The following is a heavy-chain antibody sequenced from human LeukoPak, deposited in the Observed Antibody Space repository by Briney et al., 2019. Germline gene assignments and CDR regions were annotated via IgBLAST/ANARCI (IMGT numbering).Heavy chain of an antibody. CDR1: GYSISSAYY. D-gene: IGHD3-16*02. V-gene: IGHV4-38-2*01. Sequence: SETLSLTCAVSGYSISSAYYWGWMRPPPGKGLEWIGSIYHTGSTYYNPSLKSRVTISRDTSKNQFSLKLSSVTAADTAVYYCARHGYDYVWGSYRTLYYFDYWGQGTLVTVSS. CDR2: IYHTGST. CDR3: ARHGYDYVWGSYRTLYYFDY. J-gene: IGHJ4*02.